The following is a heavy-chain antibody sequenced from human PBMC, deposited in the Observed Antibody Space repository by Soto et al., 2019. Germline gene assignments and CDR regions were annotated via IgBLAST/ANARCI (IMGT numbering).Heavy chain of an antibody. D-gene: IGHD6-6*01. CDR1: GFTFSNYD. V-gene: IGHV3-13*01. CDR3: ARDLKYSGSSSRYGMDV. J-gene: IGHJ6*02. CDR2: IGTAGDT. Sequence: PGGSLRLSCAASGFTFSNYDMHWVRQVTGKGLEWISSIGTAGDTYYAGSVRGRFTISRENAKNSLYLQMNSLRAGDTAVYYCARDLKYSGSSSRYGMDVWGQGTTVTVSS.